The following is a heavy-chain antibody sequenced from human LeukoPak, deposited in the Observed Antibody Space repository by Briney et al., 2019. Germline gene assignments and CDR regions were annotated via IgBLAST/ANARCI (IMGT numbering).Heavy chain of an antibody. D-gene: IGHD3-3*01. J-gene: IGHJ4*02. CDR2: IKQDGSAK. V-gene: IGHV3-7*03. CDR1: GFTFSSYA. Sequence: GGSLRLSCAASGFTFSSYAMSWVRQAPGKGLEWVANIKQDGSAKYYLDSVRGRFTISRDNAKNSLFLQMNSLRAEDTAVYYCARQFYYFDYWGQGTLVTVSS. CDR3: ARQFYYFDY.